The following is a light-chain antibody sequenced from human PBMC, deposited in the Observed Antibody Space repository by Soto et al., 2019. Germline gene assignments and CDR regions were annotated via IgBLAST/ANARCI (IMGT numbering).Light chain of an antibody. CDR2: NAS. CDR1: QSIGFY. J-gene: IGKJ1*01. V-gene: IGKV1-5*01. CDR3: QQYNTYSTWT. Sequence: DIQMTQSPSTLSASVGDRVTITCRASQSIGFYLAWYQQRPGKAPKVLIWNASSLQRGVPSRFSGSGSGTDFTLTISSLQPDDFATYYCQQYNTYSTWTFGQGTKVEIK.